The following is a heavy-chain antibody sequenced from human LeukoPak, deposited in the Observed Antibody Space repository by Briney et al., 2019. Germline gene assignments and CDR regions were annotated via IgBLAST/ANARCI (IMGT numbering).Heavy chain of an antibody. J-gene: IGHJ2*01. D-gene: IGHD1-26*01. CDR2: ISSSGSTI. CDR1: GFTFSDYY. Sequence: GGSLRLSCAASGFTFSDYYMSWIRQAPGKGLEWVSYISSSGSTIYYADSVEGRFTISRDNAKNSLYLQMNSLRAEDTAVYYCARGLRREPWYFDLWGRGTLVTVSS. CDR3: ARGLRREPWYFDL. V-gene: IGHV3-11*01.